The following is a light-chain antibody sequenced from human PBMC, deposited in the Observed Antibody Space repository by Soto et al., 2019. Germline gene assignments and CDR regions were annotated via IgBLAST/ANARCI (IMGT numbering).Light chain of an antibody. Sequence: QSPSTLSASVGDRVTITCRASQSISSYLAWYQQKPGQAPRLLIYGASSRATGIPDRFSGSGSGTEFTLTISSLQSEDVAVYYCQQYNNWPRTFGQGTKVDIK. CDR3: QQYNNWPRT. V-gene: IGKV3D-15*01. CDR1: QSISSY. CDR2: GAS. J-gene: IGKJ1*01.